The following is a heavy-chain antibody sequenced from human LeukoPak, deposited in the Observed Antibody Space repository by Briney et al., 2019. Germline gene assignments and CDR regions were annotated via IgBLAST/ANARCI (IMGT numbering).Heavy chain of an antibody. CDR3: ARVCSSTSCLDY. Sequence: VGSLRLSCAASGFTFSSYSMNWVRQAPGKGLEWVSYISSSSTIYYADSVKGRFTISRDSAKNSLYLQMNSLRAEDTAVYYCARVCSSTSCLDYWGQGTLVTVSS. D-gene: IGHD2-2*01. CDR2: ISSSSTI. CDR1: GFTFSSYS. V-gene: IGHV3-48*01. J-gene: IGHJ4*02.